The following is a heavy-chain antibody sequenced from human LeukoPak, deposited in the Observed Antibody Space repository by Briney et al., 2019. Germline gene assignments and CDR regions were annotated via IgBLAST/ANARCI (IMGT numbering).Heavy chain of an antibody. Sequence: ASAKVSCKASGYTFTSYYMEWVRQAPGQGLEWMGIINPSGGSTSYAQKFQGRVTMTRDMSTSTVYMELSSLRSEDTAVYYCARGPYIGSAFDIWGQGTMVTVSS. J-gene: IGHJ3*02. D-gene: IGHD5-12*01. CDR2: INPSGGST. CDR3: ARGPYIGSAFDI. CDR1: GYTFTSYY. V-gene: IGHV1-46*01.